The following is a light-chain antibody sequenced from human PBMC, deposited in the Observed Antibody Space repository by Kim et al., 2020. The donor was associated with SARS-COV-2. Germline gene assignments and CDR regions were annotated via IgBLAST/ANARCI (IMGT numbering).Light chain of an antibody. Sequence: ASVGDRVTITCQTSEDVSNYFNWYHQKPGEAPKVLIRDAANLESGVPSRFSRSGYGTEFSLTISSVQPEDMGTYYCQQYDAPPFTFGQGTRLEIK. V-gene: IGKV1-33*01. CDR3: QQYDAPPFT. CDR2: DAA. J-gene: IGKJ5*01. CDR1: EDVSNY.